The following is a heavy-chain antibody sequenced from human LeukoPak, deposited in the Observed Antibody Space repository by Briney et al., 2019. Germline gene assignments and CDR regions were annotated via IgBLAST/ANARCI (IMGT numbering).Heavy chain of an antibody. CDR3: ARLKVGYYSGMDV. J-gene: IGHJ6*02. CDR2: IYPGDSDI. Sequence: GESLKISCKGSGYSFTSYWIAWVRQMPGKGLEXXXIIYPGDSDIRYSPSFQGQVTISVDKSISTAYLQWSSLKASDTAMYYCARLKVGYYSGMDVWGQGTTVTVSS. CDR1: GYSFTSYW. V-gene: IGHV5-51*01.